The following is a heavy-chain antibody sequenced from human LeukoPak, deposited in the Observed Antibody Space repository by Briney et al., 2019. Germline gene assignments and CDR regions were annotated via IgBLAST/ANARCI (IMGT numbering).Heavy chain of an antibody. Sequence: SETLSLTCAVYGGSFSGYYWSWIRQPPRKGLEWIGEINHSGSTNYNPSLKSRVTISVDTSKNQFSLKLSSVTAADTAVYYCARKVPAAKGPFDYWGQGTLVTVSS. J-gene: IGHJ4*02. CDR3: ARKVPAAKGPFDY. D-gene: IGHD2-2*01. CDR2: INHSGST. V-gene: IGHV4-34*01. CDR1: GGSFSGYY.